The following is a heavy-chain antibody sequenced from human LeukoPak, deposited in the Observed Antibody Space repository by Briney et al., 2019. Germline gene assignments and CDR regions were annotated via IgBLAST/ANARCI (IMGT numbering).Heavy chain of an antibody. Sequence: VASVKVSCKASGYTFTANYMHWVRQAPGQGLEWMGWMNSNSGATNYAQRFQGRVTMTRDTSISAAYMELSSRRYGDTAVYYCARGDGSSWYEYWGQGTMVTVSS. CDR3: ARGDGSSWYEY. V-gene: IGHV1-2*02. CDR1: GYTFTANY. J-gene: IGHJ4*02. D-gene: IGHD6-13*01. CDR2: MNSNSGAT.